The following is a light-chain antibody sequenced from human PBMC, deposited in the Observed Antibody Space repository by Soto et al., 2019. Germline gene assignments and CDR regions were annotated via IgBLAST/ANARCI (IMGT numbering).Light chain of an antibody. CDR1: SSDVGGYNY. CDR3: SSYTSSSTRV. J-gene: IGLJ2*01. CDR2: DVS. V-gene: IGLV2-14*01. Sequence: QSVLTQPASVSGSPGQLITISCTGTSSDVGGYNYVSWYQQHPGKAPKLMIYDVSNRPSGVSNRFSGSKSGNTASLTISGLQAEDEADYYCSSYTSSSTRVFGGGTKLTVL.